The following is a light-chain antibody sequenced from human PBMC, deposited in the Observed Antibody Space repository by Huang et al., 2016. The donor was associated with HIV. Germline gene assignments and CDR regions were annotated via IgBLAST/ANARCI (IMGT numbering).Light chain of an antibody. CDR2: KVS. Sequence: DVVLTQSPLSLPVTLGQPASISCKSSHSLLHSDGNTYLDWFLQRPGQSPRGLIYKVSNRDFGVPARFSGSGSGADFTLTISRVEADDIGVYYCMQGTHWPQTFGQGTKVEVK. J-gene: IGKJ1*01. CDR1: HSLLHSDGNTY. CDR3: MQGTHWPQT. V-gene: IGKV2-30*02.